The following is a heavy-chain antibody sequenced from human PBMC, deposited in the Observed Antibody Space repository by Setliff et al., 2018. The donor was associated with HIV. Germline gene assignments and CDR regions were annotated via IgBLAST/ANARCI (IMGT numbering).Heavy chain of an antibody. CDR1: GYTFTGYY. V-gene: IGHV1-2*02. Sequence: ASVKVSCKASGYTFTGYYMHWVRQAPGQGLEWMGWINPNSGGTTYAQKFQGRVTMTRDTSISTAYTEVNSLRPEDTAVYYCAKDFPPPNGMDVWGQGTTVTVSS. CDR3: AKDFPPPNGMDV. CDR2: INPNSGGT. J-gene: IGHJ6*02.